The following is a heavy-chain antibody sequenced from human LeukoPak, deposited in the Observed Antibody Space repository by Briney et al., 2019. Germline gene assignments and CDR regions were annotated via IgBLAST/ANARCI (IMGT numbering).Heavy chain of an antibody. CDR3: ARGGSYLSAFDI. J-gene: IGHJ3*02. V-gene: IGHV3-53*01. D-gene: IGHD1-26*01. CDR1: EFTVSVNY. Sequence: GGSLRLSCAASEFTVSVNYMSWVRQAPGKGLEWVSFIYSGGSTYYADSVKGRFTISRDSSKNILYLQMNSLRAEDTAVYYCARGGSYLSAFDIWGQGTMVTVSS. CDR2: IYSGGST.